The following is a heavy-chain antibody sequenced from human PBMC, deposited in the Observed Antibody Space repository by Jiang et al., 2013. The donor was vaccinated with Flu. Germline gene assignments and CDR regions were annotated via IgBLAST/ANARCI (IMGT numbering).Heavy chain of an antibody. V-gene: IGHV3-73*01. Sequence: QLLESGGGLVQPGGSLKLSCAASGFTFSGSAMHWVRQASGKGLEWVGRIRSKANSYATAYAASVKGRFTISRDDSKNTAYLQMNSLKIEDTAVYYCTTLRTDPQDYWGQGTLVTVSS. J-gene: IGHJ4*02. CDR3: TTLRTDPQDY. CDR2: IRSKANSYAT. CDR1: GFTFSGSA. D-gene: IGHD2-2*01.